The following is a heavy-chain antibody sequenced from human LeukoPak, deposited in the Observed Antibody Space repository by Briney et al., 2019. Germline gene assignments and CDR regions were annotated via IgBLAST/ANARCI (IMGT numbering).Heavy chain of an antibody. CDR1: GFTFTNYA. CDR3: AKSSAARQGTVFDY. CDR2: ISVSGVST. J-gene: IGHJ4*02. D-gene: IGHD6-13*01. Sequence: GGSLRLSCAASGFTFTNYAMSWVRQAPGKGLEWVSAISVSGVSTYYADSVKGRFTISRDNSKNTLYLQMISLRAEDTAVYYCAKSSAARQGTVFDYWGQGTLVTVSS. V-gene: IGHV3-23*01.